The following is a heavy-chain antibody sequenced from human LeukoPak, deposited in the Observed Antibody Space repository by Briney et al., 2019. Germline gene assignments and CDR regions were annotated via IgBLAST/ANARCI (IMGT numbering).Heavy chain of an antibody. CDR1: GFTFSSYS. V-gene: IGHV3-21*01. J-gene: IGHJ4*02. Sequence: PGGSLRLSCAASGFTFSSYSMNWVRQAPGKGLEWVSSISSSSSYIYYADSVKGRFTISRDNAKNSLYLQMNSLRAEDTAVYYCARDSNGATRPFDYWGQGTLVTVSS. CDR2: ISSSSSYI. CDR3: ARDSNGATRPFDY. D-gene: IGHD1-26*01.